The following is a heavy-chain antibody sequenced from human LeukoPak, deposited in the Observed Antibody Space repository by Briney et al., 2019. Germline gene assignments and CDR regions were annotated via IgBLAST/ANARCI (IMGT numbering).Heavy chain of an antibody. D-gene: IGHD4-17*01. CDR3: AKELRPNDY. J-gene: IGHJ4*02. Sequence: PGGSLRLSCAASGFTFSSHAMSGVRQAPGRGLEGVSSSDIRGSNAYYADSVKGRFTISRDNSRNTLYLQMDSLRAEDSAIYYCAKELRPNDYWGQGTLVTVSS. CDR2: SDIRGSNA. CDR1: GFTFSSHA. V-gene: IGHV3-23*01.